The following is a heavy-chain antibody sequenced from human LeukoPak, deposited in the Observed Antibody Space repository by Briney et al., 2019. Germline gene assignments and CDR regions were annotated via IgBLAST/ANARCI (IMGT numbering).Heavy chain of an antibody. J-gene: IGHJ4*02. Sequence: PSETLSLTCTVSGDSISSNHYYWGWIRQAPGKGLEWVANIKQDGSEKYYVDSVKGRFTISRDNAKNSLYLQMNSLRAEDTAVYYCARGALWSPYWGQGTLVTVSS. V-gene: IGHV3-7*01. CDR2: IKQDGSEK. CDR1: GDSISSNHYY. CDR3: ARGALWSPY. D-gene: IGHD5-18*01.